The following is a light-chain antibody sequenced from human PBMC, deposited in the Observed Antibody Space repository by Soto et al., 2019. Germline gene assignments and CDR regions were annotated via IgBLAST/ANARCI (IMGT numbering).Light chain of an antibody. CDR3: QQFHSFSPT. CDR1: QSISSW. V-gene: IGKV1-5*03. Sequence: DIQKTQSPSTLSASVGDRVTITCRASQSISSWLAWYQQKPGKAPKLLIYKASSLESGVPSRFSGSGSGTEFTLTISSLQPDDFATYYCQQFHSFSPTFGQGTKVEIK. CDR2: KAS. J-gene: IGKJ1*01.